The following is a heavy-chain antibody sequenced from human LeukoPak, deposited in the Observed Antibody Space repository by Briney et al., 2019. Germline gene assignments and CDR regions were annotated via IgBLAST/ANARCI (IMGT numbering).Heavy chain of an antibody. Sequence: GGSLRLSCAASGFTFSNSDMHWVRQAPGKGLEWVAFIQDNERHIYYADSVNGRFTISRDNSKNRVYLQMNSLRTEDTAVYYCANELWSGPTDAFDIWGRGTMVTVSS. V-gene: IGHV3-30*02. J-gene: IGHJ3*02. CDR1: GFTFSNSD. CDR3: ANELWSGPTDAFDI. D-gene: IGHD3-3*01. CDR2: IQDNERHI.